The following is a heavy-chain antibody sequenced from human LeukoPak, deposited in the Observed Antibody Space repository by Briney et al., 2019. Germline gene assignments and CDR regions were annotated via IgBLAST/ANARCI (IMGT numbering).Heavy chain of an antibody. J-gene: IGHJ4*02. CDR2: ISTYNGNT. V-gene: IGHV1-18*01. CDR3: AGLPSDDFWSGYYFKGHFDH. Sequence: ASVKVSCKASGYTFTSYGISWVRQAPGQGLEWMGWISTYNGNTKYAQKFQVRLTMTTDTSTTTAYMELRSLRSDDTAVYYCAGLPSDDFWSGYYFKGHFDHWGQGTLVTVSS. D-gene: IGHD3-3*01. CDR1: GYTFTSYG.